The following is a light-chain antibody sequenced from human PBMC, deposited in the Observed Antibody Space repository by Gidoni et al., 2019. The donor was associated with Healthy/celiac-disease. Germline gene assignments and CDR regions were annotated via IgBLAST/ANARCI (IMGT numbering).Light chain of an antibody. CDR2: DAS. CDR1: QSVSSY. V-gene: IGKV3-11*01. CDR3: QQRSNWPL. Sequence: EIVLTQSPATLSLSPGERATLSCRASQSVSSYLAWYQQKPGQAPRLLLYDASNRATGIPARFGGSGSGTDFSLTISSLEPEDFAVYYCQQRSNWPLFGPGTKVDIK. J-gene: IGKJ3*01.